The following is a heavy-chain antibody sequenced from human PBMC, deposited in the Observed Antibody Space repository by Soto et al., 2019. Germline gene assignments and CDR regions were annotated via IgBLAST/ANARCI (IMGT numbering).Heavy chain of an antibody. Sequence: QVQLQESGPRLVKPSETLSLTCSVSGGSISSYYWSWIRQPPGKGLEWMGYIYYTGSTNYNPSLKSRVTISVDTSKNQFSLNLSSLTAADTAVYYCARDGEVASNLHWVDLWGQGTLVTVSS. V-gene: IGHV4-59*01. CDR2: IYYTGST. CDR1: GGSISSYY. D-gene: IGHD5-12*01. CDR3: ARDGEVASNLHWVDL. J-gene: IGHJ5*02.